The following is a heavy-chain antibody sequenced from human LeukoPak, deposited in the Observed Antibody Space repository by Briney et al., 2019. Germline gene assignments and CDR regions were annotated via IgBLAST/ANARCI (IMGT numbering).Heavy chain of an antibody. Sequence: GGSLRLSCAASGFIFSSYAMSWVRQAPGKGLEWVSIIGGSGGSIYYADSVKGRFTISRDNSKNTLYLQMNSLRAEDTAIYYCARKGFGYCANGVCHFDYWGQGTLVTVSS. J-gene: IGHJ4*02. V-gene: IGHV3-23*01. D-gene: IGHD2-8*01. CDR3: ARKGFGYCANGVCHFDY. CDR2: IGGSGGSI. CDR1: GFIFSSYA.